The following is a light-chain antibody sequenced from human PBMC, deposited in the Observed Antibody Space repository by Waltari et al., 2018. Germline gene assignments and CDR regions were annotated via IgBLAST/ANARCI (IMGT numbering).Light chain of an antibody. V-gene: IGKV3-11*01. J-gene: IGKJ3*01. CDR3: LQRSNWPGVT. CDR1: QSVSSY. CDR2: DAS. Sequence: EIVLTQSPATLSLSPGERATLSCRASQSVSSYLAWYQQKPGQAPRLLFYDASHRATGIPARFSGSGSGTDFTLTISSLEPEDFAVYYCLQRSNWPGVTFGPGTKVDIK.